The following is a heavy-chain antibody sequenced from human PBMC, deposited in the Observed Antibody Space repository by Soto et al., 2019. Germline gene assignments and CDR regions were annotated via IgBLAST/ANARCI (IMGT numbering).Heavy chain of an antibody. CDR1: GYTFTSYD. V-gene: IGHV1-8*01. CDR3: ARGPRRRAVTALIDY. J-gene: IGHJ4*02. Sequence: QVQLVQSGAEVKKPGASVKVSCKASGYTFTSYDISWVRHATGRGLQWMGWMNPNSGNTGYAQKFQGKVTMTRNTSISTAYMELSGRRSEDTAVYYCARGPRRRAVTALIDYWGQGTLVTVSS. CDR2: MNPNSGNT. D-gene: IGHD2-21*02.